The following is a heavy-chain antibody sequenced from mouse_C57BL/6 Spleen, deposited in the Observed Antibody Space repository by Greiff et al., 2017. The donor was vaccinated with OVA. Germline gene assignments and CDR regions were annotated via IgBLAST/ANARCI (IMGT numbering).Heavy chain of an antibody. Sequence: EVQRVESGGGLVKPGGSLTLSCAASGFTFSDYGMHWVRQAPEKGLEWVAYISSGSSTIYYADTVKGRFTISSDNAKNTLFLQMTSLRSEDTAMYYCARSDYDDFDYWGQGTTLTVSS. D-gene: IGHD2-4*01. V-gene: IGHV5-17*01. CDR1: GFTFSDYG. CDR3: ARSDYDDFDY. J-gene: IGHJ2*01. CDR2: ISSGSSTI.